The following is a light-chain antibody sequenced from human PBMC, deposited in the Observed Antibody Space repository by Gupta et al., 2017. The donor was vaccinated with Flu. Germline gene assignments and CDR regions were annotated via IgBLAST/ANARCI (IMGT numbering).Light chain of an antibody. CDR1: ASDIGDSKH. CDR2: DVT. V-gene: IGLV2-11*01. J-gene: IGLJ3*02. Sequence: QSALTQPRSVSGSPGQSVTISCTGTASDIGDSKHVSWYQQHPGKAPKLVIYDVTKRPSGVPDRFSGSKSGNTASLTISGLKAEDEGDYYCCAYAGSVFGGGTMLTVL. CDR3: CAYAGSV.